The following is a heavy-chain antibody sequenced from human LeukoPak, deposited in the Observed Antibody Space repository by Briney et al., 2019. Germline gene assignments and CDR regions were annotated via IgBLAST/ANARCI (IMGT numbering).Heavy chain of an antibody. CDR2: ISSGGSTI. V-gene: IGHV3-48*03. J-gene: IGHJ4*02. D-gene: IGHD4-23*01. Sequence: GGSLRLSCAASGFTFSSYEMNWVRQAPGKGQEWVSYISSGGSTIKYADSVEGRFTISRDNAKNSLYLQMNSLRAEDTALYYCARDSPGGTVDYWGQGTLVTVCS. CDR3: ARDSPGGTVDY. CDR1: GFTFSSYE.